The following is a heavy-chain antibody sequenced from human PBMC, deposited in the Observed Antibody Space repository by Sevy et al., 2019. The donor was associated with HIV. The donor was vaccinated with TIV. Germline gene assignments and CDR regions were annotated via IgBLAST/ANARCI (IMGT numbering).Heavy chain of an antibody. Sequence: GGSLRLSCAASGFTFSSYAMHWVRQAPGKGLEWVAVISYDGSNKYYADSVKGRLTISRDNSKNTLYLQMNSLRAEDTAVYYCERVSINSWYYYYYYGMDVWGQGTAVTVSS. CDR2: ISYDGSNK. J-gene: IGHJ6*02. D-gene: IGHD6-13*01. CDR3: ERVSINSWYYYYYYGMDV. CDR1: GFTFSSYA. V-gene: IGHV3-30-3*01.